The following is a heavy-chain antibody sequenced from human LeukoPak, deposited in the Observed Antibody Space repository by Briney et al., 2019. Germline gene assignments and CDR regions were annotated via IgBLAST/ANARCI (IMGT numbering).Heavy chain of an antibody. CDR1: GFTFNSYA. J-gene: IGHJ6*02. Sequence: PGGSLRLSCEASGFTFNSYAMSWVRQAPGKGLEWVSAISDSGGSTYYADSVKGRFTISRDNSKNTLYLQMNSLRAEDAAVYYCARVLLPLYGMDVWGQGTTVTVSS. CDR3: ARVLLPLYGMDV. D-gene: IGHD3-22*01. V-gene: IGHV3-23*01. CDR2: ISDSGGST.